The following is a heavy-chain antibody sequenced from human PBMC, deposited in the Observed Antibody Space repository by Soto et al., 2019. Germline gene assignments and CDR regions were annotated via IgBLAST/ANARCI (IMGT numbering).Heavy chain of an antibody. J-gene: IGHJ4*02. CDR1: GGTFSSYT. V-gene: IGHV1-69*02. CDR3: ARLVGLVRGVITPFDY. CDR2: IIPILGIA. Sequence: QVQLVQSGAEVKKPGSSVKVSCKASGGTFSSYTISWVRQAPGQGLEWMGRIIPILGIANYAQKFQGRVTITADKSTSTAYMELSSLRSEDTAVYYCARLVGLVRGVITPFDYWGQRTLVTVSS. D-gene: IGHD3-10*01.